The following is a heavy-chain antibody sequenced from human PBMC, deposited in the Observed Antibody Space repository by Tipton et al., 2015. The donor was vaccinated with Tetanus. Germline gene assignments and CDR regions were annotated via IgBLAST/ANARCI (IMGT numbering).Heavy chain of an antibody. J-gene: IGHJ6*02. CDR1: GFTFSSYA. D-gene: IGHD4-17*01. V-gene: IGHV3-23*01. CDR3: AKGYTTVKYYYYGMDV. CDR2: ISGSGGST. Sequence: AASGFTFSSYAMSWVRQAPGKGLEWVSAISGSGGSTYYADSVKGRFTISRDNSKNTLYLQMNSLRAEDTAVYYCAKGYTTVKYYYYGMDVWGQGTTVTVSS.